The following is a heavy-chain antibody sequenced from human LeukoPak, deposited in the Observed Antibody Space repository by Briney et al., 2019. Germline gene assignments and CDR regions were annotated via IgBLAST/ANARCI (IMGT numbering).Heavy chain of an antibody. V-gene: IGHV1-46*01. J-gene: IGHJ4*02. CDR2: INPIGGST. Sequence: SVKVSCKASGYTFTNYYIHWVRQAPGQGLEWMGIINPIGGSTTYAHQFQGRITMTRDMSTSTVYMELSSLRSEDTAVYYCARGRGDSYDASGYYYFGYWGQGTLVTVSS. CDR3: ARGRGDSYDASGYYYFGY. D-gene: IGHD3-22*01. CDR1: GYTFTNYY.